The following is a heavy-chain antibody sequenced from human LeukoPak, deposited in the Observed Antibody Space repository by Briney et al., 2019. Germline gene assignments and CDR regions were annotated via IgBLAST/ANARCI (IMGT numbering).Heavy chain of an antibody. CDR2: ISAYSGNT. D-gene: IGHD3-22*01. J-gene: IGHJ1*01. CDR1: GCTFSSYA. CDR3: SRGGDSSGYYKEYFQH. V-gene: IGHV1-18*01. Sequence: ASVTVSFKASGCTFSSYAISWVRQPPGQGLEWMGWISAYSGNTNYAQKLQGRVTMTTDTATSTAYMELRSLRSDDTAVYYCSRGGDSSGYYKEYFQHWGQGTLVTVSS.